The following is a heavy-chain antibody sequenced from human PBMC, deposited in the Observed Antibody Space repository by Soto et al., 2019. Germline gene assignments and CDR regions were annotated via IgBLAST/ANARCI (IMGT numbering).Heavy chain of an antibody. CDR2: IIPILGIA. Sequence: SVKVSCKASGGTFSSYTISWVRQAPGQGLEWMGRIIPILGIANYAQKFQGRVTITADKSTSTAYMELSSLRSEDTAVYYCARDRCSGGSCPSYWGQGTLVTVSS. J-gene: IGHJ4*02. V-gene: IGHV1-69*04. CDR3: ARDRCSGGSCPSY. D-gene: IGHD2-15*01. CDR1: GGTFSSYT.